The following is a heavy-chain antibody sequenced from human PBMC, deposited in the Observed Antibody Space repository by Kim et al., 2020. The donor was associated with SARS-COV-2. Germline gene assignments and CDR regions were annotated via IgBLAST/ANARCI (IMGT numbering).Heavy chain of an antibody. D-gene: IGHD3-10*01. Sequence: SVKVSCKASGGTFSSYAISWVRQAPGQGLEWMGGIIPIFGTANYAQKFQGRVTITADESTSTAYMELSSLRSEDTAVYYCARGDHGSGSSPISSYYYYYGMDVWGQGTTVTVSS. J-gene: IGHJ6*02. CDR1: GGTFSSYA. CDR3: ARGDHGSGSSPISSYYYYYGMDV. CDR2: IIPIFGTA. V-gene: IGHV1-69*13.